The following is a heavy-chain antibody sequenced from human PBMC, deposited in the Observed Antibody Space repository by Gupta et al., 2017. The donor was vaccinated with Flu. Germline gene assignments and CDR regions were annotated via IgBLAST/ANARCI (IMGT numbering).Heavy chain of an antibody. CDR3: ARDPEDQMRPQYYFDY. CDR1: GFRFSAYS. D-gene: IGHD2-2*01. J-gene: IGHJ4*02. Sequence: EVQLVESGGCLVKPGGSLRLSCAASGFRFSAYSMNWVRQAPGKGLEWVSSIDSISSDISYADSVKGRFTISRDNAKKSLYLQMNSLRAEDAAVYYCARDPEDQMRPQYYFDYWGQGTPVTVSS. CDR2: IDSISSDI. V-gene: IGHV3-21*01.